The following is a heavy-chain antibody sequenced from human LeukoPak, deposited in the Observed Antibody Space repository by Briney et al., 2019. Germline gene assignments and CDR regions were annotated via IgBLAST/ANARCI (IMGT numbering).Heavy chain of an antibody. D-gene: IGHD2-21*01. Sequence: AGGSLRLSCAASGFTFSSYAMSWVRQAPGKGLEWVSTITAGGRGATYYADSVKGRFTMSRHRSTKTLSLQMNRLRVGDTGVYYCAELHGRINWFDPWGQGTLVTVSS. V-gene: IGHV3-23*01. CDR3: AELHGRINWFDP. CDR1: GFTFSSYA. J-gene: IGHJ5*02. CDR2: ITAGGRGAT.